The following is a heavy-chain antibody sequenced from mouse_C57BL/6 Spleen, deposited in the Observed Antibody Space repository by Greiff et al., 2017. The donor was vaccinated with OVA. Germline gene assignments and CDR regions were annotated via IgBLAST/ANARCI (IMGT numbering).Heavy chain of an antibody. CDR3: ARGDYDGPYWYFDV. J-gene: IGHJ1*03. Sequence: EVNVVESGGGLVKPGGSLKLSCAASGFTFSDYGMHWVRQAPEKGLEWVAYISSGSSTIYYADTVKGRFTISRDNAKNTLFLQMTSLRSEDTAMYYCARGDYDGPYWYFDVWGTGTTVTVSS. D-gene: IGHD2-4*01. V-gene: IGHV5-17*01. CDR2: ISSGSSTI. CDR1: GFTFSDYG.